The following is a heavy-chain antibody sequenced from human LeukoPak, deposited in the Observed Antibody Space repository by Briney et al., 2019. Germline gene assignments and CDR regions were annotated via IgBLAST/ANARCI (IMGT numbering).Heavy chain of an antibody. CDR2: IDHTRNT. V-gene: IGHV4-34*01. CDR3: ATASQLGSYNWFDP. Sequence: PSETLSLTCAVYGASFSNSYWSWIRQPPGKGLEWIGEIDHTRNTKYNPSLTGRVTISVDTSKNQFSLDLTSVTATDTAVYYCATASQLGSYNWFDPWGQGTLVTVSS. J-gene: IGHJ5*02. CDR1: GASFSNSY. D-gene: IGHD1-1*01.